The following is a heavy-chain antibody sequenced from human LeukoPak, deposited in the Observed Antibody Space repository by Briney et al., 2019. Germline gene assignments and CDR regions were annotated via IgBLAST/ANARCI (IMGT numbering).Heavy chain of an antibody. D-gene: IGHD1-14*01. Sequence: GGSLRLSCAAPGFTFITYGMPWVRKAPGKGLEYVSAISSNGGKTYYANSVKGRFTISRDNSKNTLYLQMGSLRAEDMAVYYCARDYNNIWAPLFDSWGQGTLVTVSS. CDR1: GFTFITYG. CDR3: ARDYNNIWAPLFDS. CDR2: ISSNGGKT. V-gene: IGHV3-64*01. J-gene: IGHJ4*02.